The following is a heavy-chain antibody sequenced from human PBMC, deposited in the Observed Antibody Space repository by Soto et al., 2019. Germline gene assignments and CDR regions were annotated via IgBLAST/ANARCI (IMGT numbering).Heavy chain of an antibody. J-gene: IGHJ6*02. CDR2: ISYDGSNK. Sequence: QVQLVESGGGVVQPGRSLRLSCAASGFTFSSYGMHWVRQAPGKGLEWVAVISYDGSNKYYADSVKGRFTISRDNSKNTLYLQMNSLRAEDTAVYYCAKDLFTAARVNYGMAVWGQGTTVTVSS. V-gene: IGHV3-30*18. CDR3: AKDLFTAARVNYGMAV. D-gene: IGHD6-6*01. CDR1: GFTFSSYG.